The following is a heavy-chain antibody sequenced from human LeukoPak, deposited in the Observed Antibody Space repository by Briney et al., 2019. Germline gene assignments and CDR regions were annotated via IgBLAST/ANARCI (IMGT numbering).Heavy chain of an antibody. J-gene: IGHJ4*02. D-gene: IGHD1-26*01. CDR1: GGPIITTNW. V-gene: IGHV4-4*02. CDR3: TRESGAFSPFGF. CDR2: VSLKGAT. Sequence: SETLSLTCAVSGGPIITTNWWSWVRQPPGKGLEWIGEVSLKGATNYSPSLESRVSMSIDKSKNHLSLKLRSVTAADTATYYCTRESGAFSPFGFWGQGTLVTVSS.